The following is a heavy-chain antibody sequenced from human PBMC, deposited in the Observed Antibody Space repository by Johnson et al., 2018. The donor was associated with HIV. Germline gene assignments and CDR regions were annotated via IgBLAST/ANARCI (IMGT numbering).Heavy chain of an antibody. Sequence: VQLVESGGGVVQPGGSLRLSCAASGFTFDDYGMSWVRQAPGKGLQWISAISASGASAFYADSVKGRFTMSRDNSQATLYLQMNSLTVEDTAIYFCAKGDPSRYAFDFWGLGTLVTVSS. V-gene: IGHV3-23*04. CDR1: GFTFDDYG. CDR3: AKGDPSRYAFDF. CDR2: ISASGASA. J-gene: IGHJ3*01.